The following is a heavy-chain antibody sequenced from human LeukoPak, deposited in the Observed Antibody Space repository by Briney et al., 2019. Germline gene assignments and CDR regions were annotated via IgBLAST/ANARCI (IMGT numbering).Heavy chain of an antibody. Sequence: SGGSLRLSCAASGFTFASHAMSWVRQTPGRGLEWVSGISASGGSTSYEDSVKGRFTISRDNSKNTLYLQMNSLRAEDTAVYYCAKDSTPYSGNTFYFDYWGQGTLVTVSS. CDR1: GFTFASHA. D-gene: IGHD1-7*01. V-gene: IGHV3-23*01. J-gene: IGHJ4*02. CDR2: ISASGGST. CDR3: AKDSTPYSGNTFYFDY.